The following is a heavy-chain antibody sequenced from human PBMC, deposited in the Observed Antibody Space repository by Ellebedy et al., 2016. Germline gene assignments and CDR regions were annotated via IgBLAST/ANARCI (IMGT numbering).Heavy chain of an antibody. D-gene: IGHD2-15*01. CDR2: INHSGST. Sequence: SQTLSLTCXVYGGSFSGYYWSWIRQPPGKGLEWIGEINHSGSTNYNPSLKSRVTISVDTSKNQFSLKLSSVTAADTAVYYCARGDVVVVAASYYYYYYGMDVWGQGTTVTVSS. J-gene: IGHJ6*02. CDR1: GGSFSGYY. V-gene: IGHV4-34*01. CDR3: ARGDVVVVAASYYYYYYGMDV.